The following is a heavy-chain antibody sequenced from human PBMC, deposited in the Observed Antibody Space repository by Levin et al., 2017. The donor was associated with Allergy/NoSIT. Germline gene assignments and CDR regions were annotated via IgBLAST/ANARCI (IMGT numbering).Heavy chain of an antibody. J-gene: IGHJ6*02. CDR2: ISGSGGST. CDR1: GFTFSSYA. CDR3: AKDQWGLLWFGELW. Sequence: QTSETLSLTCAASGFTFSSYAMSWVRQAPGKGLEWVSAISGSGGSTYYADSVKGRFTISRDNSKNTLYLQMNSLRAEDTAVYYCAKDQWGLLWFGELWRGQGTTVTVSS. D-gene: IGHD3-10*01. V-gene: IGHV3-23*01.